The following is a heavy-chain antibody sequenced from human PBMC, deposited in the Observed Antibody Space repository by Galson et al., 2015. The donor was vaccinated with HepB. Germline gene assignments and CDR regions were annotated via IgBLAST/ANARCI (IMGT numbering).Heavy chain of an antibody. CDR2: IDPRDSYT. D-gene: IGHD3-10*01. J-gene: IGHJ2*01. CDR3: ARRLWRYDSGTTFDL. CDR1: GYSFPNYW. Sequence: QSGAEVKKPGESLRISCTGSGYSFPNYWINWVRQMPGKGLEWMGKIDPRDSYTTYSPSFQGHVSISADNSISTAYLQWSTLKTSDTAIYYCARRLWRYDSGTTFDLWGRGTLVTVSS. V-gene: IGHV5-10-1*01.